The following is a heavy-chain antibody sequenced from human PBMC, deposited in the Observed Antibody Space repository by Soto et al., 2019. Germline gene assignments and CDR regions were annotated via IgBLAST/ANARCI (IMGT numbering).Heavy chain of an antibody. CDR2: NYPGDSDT. D-gene: IGHD2-15*01. Sequence: PGESLKISCKGSGYSFTSYWIGWVRQMPGTGQEWMGINYPGDSDTRYSPSFQGQVTISADKSISTAYLQWSSLKASDTAMYYCARSLWASRYQLLGYCSGGSCYSIPYYWGQGTLVTVSS. V-gene: IGHV5-51*01. J-gene: IGHJ4*02. CDR1: GYSFTSYW. CDR3: ARSLWASRYQLLGYCSGGSCYSIPYY.